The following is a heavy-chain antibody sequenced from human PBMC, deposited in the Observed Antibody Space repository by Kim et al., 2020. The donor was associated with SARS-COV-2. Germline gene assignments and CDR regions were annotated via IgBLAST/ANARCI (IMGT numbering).Heavy chain of an antibody. CDR2: INTDSSIM. Sequence: GGSLRLSCSTSGFTFSSYSMNWVRQAPGKGLEWVSYINTDSSIMYYADSVKGRFTISRDNAKNSLYLQMNSLRAEETALYYCARDRGVATSDYWGQGTLVAVSS. V-gene: IGHV3-48*04. CDR3: ARDRGVATSDY. D-gene: IGHD5-12*01. CDR1: GFTFSSYS. J-gene: IGHJ4*02.